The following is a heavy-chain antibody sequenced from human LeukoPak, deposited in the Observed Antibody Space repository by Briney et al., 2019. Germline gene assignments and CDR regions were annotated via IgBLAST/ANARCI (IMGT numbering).Heavy chain of an antibody. CDR2: ISGSGGST. CDR1: GFTFSSYA. D-gene: IGHD3-22*01. V-gene: IGHV3-23*01. Sequence: PGGSLRLSCAASGFTFSSYAMNWVRQAPGKGLELLSAISGSGGSTYYADSAKGRFTISRDNSKNALYLQMNSLRAEDTADYYCASYDSSGYYQYFDYWGQGTLVTVSS. CDR3: ASYDSSGYYQYFDY. J-gene: IGHJ4*02.